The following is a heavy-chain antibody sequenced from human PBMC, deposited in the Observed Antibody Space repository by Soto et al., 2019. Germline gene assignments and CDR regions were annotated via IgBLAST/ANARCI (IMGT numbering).Heavy chain of an antibody. V-gene: IGHV4-39*01. CDR2: IYHSGST. J-gene: IGHJ4*02. CDR3: ARDMGGSIDY. Sequence: QLQLQESGPGLVKPSETLSLTCTVSGVSISSSSYYRGWIRQPPGKGLEWIGTIYHSGSTYYKPSLKSRVTISADTSKNQFSLKLNSVTAADSAIYYCARDMGGSIDYWGQGTLVTVSS. CDR1: GVSISSSSYY. D-gene: IGHD1-26*01.